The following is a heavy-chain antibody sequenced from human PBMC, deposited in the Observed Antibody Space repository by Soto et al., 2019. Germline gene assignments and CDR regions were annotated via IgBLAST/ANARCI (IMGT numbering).Heavy chain of an antibody. J-gene: IGHJ4*02. CDR2: IYYSRST. CDR3: ARSTGYGDSYFDY. D-gene: IGHD4-17*01. V-gene: IGHV4-59*01. Sequence: SETLSLTCTVSGGSISTYYWNWIRQPPGKGLEWIGYIYYSRSTNHNPSLKSRVSISGDTSKNQLSLKLSSVTAADTAVYYCARSTGYGDSYFDYWGLGTLVTVSS. CDR1: GGSISTYY.